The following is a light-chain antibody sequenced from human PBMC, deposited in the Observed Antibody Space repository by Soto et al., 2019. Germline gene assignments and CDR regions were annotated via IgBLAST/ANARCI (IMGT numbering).Light chain of an antibody. J-gene: IGLJ7*01. CDR2: STN. Sequence: QTVVTQETSFSVSPGRTVTLTCGLSSGSVSTSYYPSWYQQTPGQAPRTLIYSTNTRSSGVPDRFSGSILGNKAALTITGAQADDESDYYCVLYMGSGIWVFGGGTQLTVL. CDR3: VLYMGSGIWV. V-gene: IGLV8-61*01. CDR1: SGSVSTSYY.